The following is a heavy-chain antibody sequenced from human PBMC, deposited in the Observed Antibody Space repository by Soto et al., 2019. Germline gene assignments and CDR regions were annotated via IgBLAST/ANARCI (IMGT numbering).Heavy chain of an antibody. CDR1: GGSISSSNW. CDR2: SYHSGST. J-gene: IGHJ5*02. Sequence: PSETLSLTCAVSGGSISSSNWLSWVRQPPGKGLEWIGESYHSGSTNYNPSLKSRVTISVDKSKNQFALKLSSVTAADTAVYYCARDMGCTTGVCYGIDPWGQGTLVTVSS. D-gene: IGHD2-8*01. CDR3: ARDMGCTTGVCYGIDP. V-gene: IGHV4-4*02.